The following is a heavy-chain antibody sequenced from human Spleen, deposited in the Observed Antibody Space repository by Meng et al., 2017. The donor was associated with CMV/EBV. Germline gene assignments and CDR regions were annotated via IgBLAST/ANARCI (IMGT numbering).Heavy chain of an antibody. J-gene: IGHJ4*02. D-gene: IGHD4-17*01. CDR1: GGSFSGYY. Sequence: QVQLQESGPGLVKPSETLSLTCAVYGGSFSGYYWSWIRQPPGKGLEWIGEINHSGSTNYNPSLKSRVTISVDTSKNQFSLKLSSVTAADTAVYYCARGDGDYGSHYWGQGTLVTVSS. CDR2: INHSGST. CDR3: ARGDGDYGSHY. V-gene: IGHV4-34*01.